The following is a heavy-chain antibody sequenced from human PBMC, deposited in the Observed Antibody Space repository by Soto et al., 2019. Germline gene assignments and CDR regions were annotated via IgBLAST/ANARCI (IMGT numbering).Heavy chain of an antibody. CDR3: ARVSGLYWLRFFDY. CDR2: IYYSGST. J-gene: IGHJ4*02. D-gene: IGHD5-12*01. Sequence: SETLSLTCTVSGGSISSGGYYWSWIRQHPGKGLEWIGYIYYSGSTYYNPSLKSRVTISVDTSKNQFSLKLSSVTAADTAVYYCARVSGLYWLRFFDYWGQGTLVTVSS. V-gene: IGHV4-31*03. CDR1: GGSISSGGYY.